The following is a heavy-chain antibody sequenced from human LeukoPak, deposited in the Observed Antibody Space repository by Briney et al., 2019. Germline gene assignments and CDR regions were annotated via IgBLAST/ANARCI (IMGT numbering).Heavy chain of an antibody. D-gene: IGHD6-13*01. CDR2: IRSSSSYI. CDR3: ASPKYSSSSYYFDY. CDR1: GFTFSSYW. V-gene: IGHV3-21*01. Sequence: GGSLRLSCAASGFTFSSYWMSWVRQAPGKGLGWVSSIRSSSSYIYYADSVKGRFTISRDNAKNSLYLQMNSLRAEDTAVYYCASPKYSSSSYYFDYWGQGTLVTVSS. J-gene: IGHJ4*02.